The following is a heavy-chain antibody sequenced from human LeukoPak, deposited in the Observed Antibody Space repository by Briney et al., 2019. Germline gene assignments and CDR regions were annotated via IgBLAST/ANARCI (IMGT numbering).Heavy chain of an antibody. CDR1: GFTVSSNY. Sequence: GGSLRLSCAASGFTVSSNYMSWVRQAPGKGLEWVSVIYSGDSTYYADSVKGRFTISRDNSKNTLYLQMNSLRAEDTAVYYCARHGSMTLIRGRLRYYYMDVWGKGTTVTVSS. J-gene: IGHJ6*03. CDR2: IYSGDST. V-gene: IGHV3-53*01. CDR3: ARHGSMTLIRGRLRYYYMDV. D-gene: IGHD3-10*01.